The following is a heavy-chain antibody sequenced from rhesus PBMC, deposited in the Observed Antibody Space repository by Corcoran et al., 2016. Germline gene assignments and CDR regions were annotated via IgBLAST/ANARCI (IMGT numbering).Heavy chain of an antibody. D-gene: IGHD4-29*01. CDR2: IYSNTENT. Sequence: QVQLQESGPGLVKPSETLSPTCAVSGGSISSSNWWSWLRQPPGRGLERIGGIYSNTENTKYNPSLNDRVTISKDTSKNQFSLRLSSVTAADTAVYYCARGTMAADYWGQGVLVTVSS. CDR1: GGSISSSNW. J-gene: IGHJ4*01. CDR3: ARGTMAADY. V-gene: IGHV4S12*01.